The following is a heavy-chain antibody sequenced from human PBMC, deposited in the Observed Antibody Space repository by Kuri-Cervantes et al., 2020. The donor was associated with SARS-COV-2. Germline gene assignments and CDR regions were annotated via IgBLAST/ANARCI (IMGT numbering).Heavy chain of an antibody. J-gene: IGHJ3*02. Sequence: GSLRLSCVVSGGAINTYNWWTRVRQSPGKGLQWIGEIFHDGSTKFNPSLSLRGRVTMSLDKSKNHFSLNLTSVTAADTAVYYCARESTYTFDIWGQGTLVTVSS. CDR2: IFHDGST. V-gene: IGHV4-4*02. CDR1: GGAINTYNW. CDR3: ARESTYTFDI. D-gene: IGHD2-2*02.